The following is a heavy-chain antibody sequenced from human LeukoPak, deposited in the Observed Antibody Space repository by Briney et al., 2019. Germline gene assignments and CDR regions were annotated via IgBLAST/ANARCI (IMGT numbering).Heavy chain of an antibody. D-gene: IGHD1-26*01. CDR3: AKYPIPKWQPNYYMDV. Sequence: KPGGSLRLSCAASGFTFSSYAMSWVRQAPGKGLEWVSAISGSGGSTYYADSVKGRFTISRDNSKNTLYLQMNSLRAEDTAVYYCAKYPIPKWQPNYYMDVWGKGTTVTVSS. CDR2: ISGSGGST. V-gene: IGHV3-23*01. J-gene: IGHJ6*03. CDR1: GFTFSSYA.